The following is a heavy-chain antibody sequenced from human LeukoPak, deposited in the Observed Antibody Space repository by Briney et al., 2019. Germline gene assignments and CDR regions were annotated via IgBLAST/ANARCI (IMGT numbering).Heavy chain of an antibody. Sequence: PSQTLSLTCTVSGGSISSGGYYWSWIRQPPGKGLEWIGYIYHSGSTYYNPSLKSRVTISVDRSKNQFSLKLSSVTAADTAVYYCATRARIAARWTDYWGQGTLVTVSS. V-gene: IGHV4-30-2*01. D-gene: IGHD6-6*01. CDR2: IYHSGST. J-gene: IGHJ4*02. CDR3: ATRARIAARWTDY. CDR1: GGSISSGGYY.